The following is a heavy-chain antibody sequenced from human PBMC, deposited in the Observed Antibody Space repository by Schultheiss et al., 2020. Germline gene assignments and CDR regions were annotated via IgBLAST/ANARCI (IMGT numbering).Heavy chain of an antibody. CDR3: ARDDQDYYYYGMDV. Sequence: GGSLRLSCAASGFTFSSYGMHWVRQAPGKGLEWVAVISYDGSNKYYADSVKGRFTISRDNSKNTLYLQMNSLRAEDTAVYYCARDDQDYYYYGMDVWGQGTTVTVSS. CDR2: ISYDGSNK. J-gene: IGHJ6*02. CDR1: GFTFSSYG. V-gene: IGHV3-30*03. D-gene: IGHD2-2*01.